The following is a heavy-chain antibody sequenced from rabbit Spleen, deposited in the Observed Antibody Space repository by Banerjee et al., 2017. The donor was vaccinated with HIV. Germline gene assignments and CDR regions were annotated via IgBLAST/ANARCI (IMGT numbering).Heavy chain of an antibody. D-gene: IGHD1-1*01. J-gene: IGHJ2*01. V-gene: IGHV1S45*01. Sequence: LEESGGGLVKPGGALTPTCTVSGFSFSSNWICWVRQAPGKGLEWIACIDTSNGDTDYANWPKGRFTTSKASSTTVTLQMTSLTVADTATYFCARNYVNAFDPWGPGTLVTVS. CDR1: GFSFSSNW. CDR3: ARNYVNAFDP. CDR2: IDTSNGDT.